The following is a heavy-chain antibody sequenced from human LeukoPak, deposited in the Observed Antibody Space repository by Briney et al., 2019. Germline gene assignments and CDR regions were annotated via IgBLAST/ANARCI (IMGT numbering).Heavy chain of an antibody. CDR2: IHNTGNT. Sequence: PSETLSLTCAVSGGSITSGGSSWTWIRQPPGKGLGWIGYIHNTGNTYYHSSLKSRVSISLDTSKNQFSLKLRSVTAADTAIYYCARARSAWFDPWGQGTLVTVSS. V-gene: IGHV4-30-4*07. J-gene: IGHJ5*02. CDR3: ARARSAWFDP. D-gene: IGHD2-2*01. CDR1: GGSITSGGSS.